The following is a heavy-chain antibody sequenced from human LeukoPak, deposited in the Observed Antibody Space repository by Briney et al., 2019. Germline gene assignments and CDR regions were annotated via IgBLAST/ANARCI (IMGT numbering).Heavy chain of an antibody. V-gene: IGHV1-69*05. D-gene: IGHD2-15*01. CDR2: IIPIFGTA. CDR1: GGTFSSYA. Sequence: GASVKVSCKASGGTFSSYAISWVRQAPGQGLEWMGGIIPIFGTANYAQKFQGRVTITTDESTSTAYMELSSPRSEDTAVYYCARSCSGGSCYVRWGQGTLVTVSS. J-gene: IGHJ4*02. CDR3: ARSCSGGSCYVR.